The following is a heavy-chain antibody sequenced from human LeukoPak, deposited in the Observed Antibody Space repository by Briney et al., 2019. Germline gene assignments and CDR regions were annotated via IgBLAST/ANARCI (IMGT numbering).Heavy chain of an antibody. CDR1: GFTFSGSA. V-gene: IGHV3-73*01. CDR2: IRSKANNYAT. Sequence: GGSLRLSRAASGFTFSGSAMHWVRQASGKGPEWVGRIRSKANNYATAYAASVKGRFTISRDDSKNTAYLQMNSLKTEDTAVYYCAGPYDGTGYAFDYWGWGTLVTVSS. D-gene: IGHD3-22*01. J-gene: IGHJ4*02. CDR3: AGPYDGTGYAFDY.